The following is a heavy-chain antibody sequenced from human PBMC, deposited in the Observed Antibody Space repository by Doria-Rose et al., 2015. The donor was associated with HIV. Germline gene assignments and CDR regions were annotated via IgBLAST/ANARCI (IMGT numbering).Heavy chain of an antibody. D-gene: IGHD3-10*01. J-gene: IGHJ6*03. V-gene: IGHV4-4*09. Sequence: RQPPGKGLEWIGYIYSSGSTHYNSSLKSRVTISIDTPKNQFSLKLSSVTAADTAVYYCARFRPSRGIYYSLDVWGKGTTVTVSS. CDR3: ARFRPSRGIYYSLDV. CDR2: IYSSGST.